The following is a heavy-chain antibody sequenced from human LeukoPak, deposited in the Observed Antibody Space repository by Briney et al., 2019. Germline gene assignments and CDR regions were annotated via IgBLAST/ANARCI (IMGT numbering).Heavy chain of an antibody. CDR2: ISSSGSTM. V-gene: IGHV3-11*01. CDR1: GFTFSDYF. CDR3: ARRTRTAGDY. J-gene: IGHJ4*02. D-gene: IGHD2-21*02. Sequence: GGSLRLSFAASGFTFSDYFMSWIRQAPGKGLEWVSYISSSGSTMNYADSVKGRFTISRDNAKNSLFLQMNSLRAEDTAVYYCARRTRTAGDYWGQGTLVTVSS.